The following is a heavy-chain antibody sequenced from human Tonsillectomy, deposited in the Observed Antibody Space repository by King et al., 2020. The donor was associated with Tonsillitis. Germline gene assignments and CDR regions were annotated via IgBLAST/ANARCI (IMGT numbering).Heavy chain of an antibody. CDR2: ISAYNGHI. J-gene: IGHJ4*02. Sequence: AEVKKPGASVKVSCKASGYIFTSSDIIWVRQAPGQGLEWMGWISAYNGHINYAQKLQGRVTMTTDTSTSTAYMELRSLRSDDTAGYYCARGLVRGVILDYFDYWGQGTLVTVSS. D-gene: IGHD3-10*01. V-gene: IGHV1-18*01. CDR1: GYIFTSSD. CDR3: ARGLVRGVILDYFDY.